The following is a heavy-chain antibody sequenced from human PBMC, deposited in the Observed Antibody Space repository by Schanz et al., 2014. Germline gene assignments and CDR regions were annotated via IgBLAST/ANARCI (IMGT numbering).Heavy chain of an antibody. CDR2: IKQDESER. J-gene: IGHJ4*02. V-gene: IGHV3-7*01. D-gene: IGHD3-3*01. CDR3: ARDKGGYYPFDY. Sequence: EVQLVESGGGLVQPGESLRVSCAASGFTFSNYCMSWVRQAPGKGLEWVANIKQDESERSYVDSVKGRFTISRDNAKNSLYLQMNSLRAEDTAVYYCARDKGGYYPFDYWGQGTLVTVSS. CDR1: GFTFSNYC.